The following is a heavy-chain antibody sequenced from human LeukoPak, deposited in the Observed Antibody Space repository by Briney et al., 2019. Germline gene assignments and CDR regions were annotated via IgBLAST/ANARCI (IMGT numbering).Heavy chain of an antibody. V-gene: IGHV3-53*04. CDR1: GFTVSRNY. CDR3: ARESGWAVAGTGSGYFDY. D-gene: IGHD6-19*01. CDR2: IYSGGST. Sequence: GGSLRLSCAASGFTVSRNYMSWVRQAPGKGLEWVSVIYSGGSTYYADSVKGRFTISRHNSKNTLYLQMNSLRAEDTAVYYCARESGWAVAGTGSGYFDYWGQGTLVTVSS. J-gene: IGHJ4*02.